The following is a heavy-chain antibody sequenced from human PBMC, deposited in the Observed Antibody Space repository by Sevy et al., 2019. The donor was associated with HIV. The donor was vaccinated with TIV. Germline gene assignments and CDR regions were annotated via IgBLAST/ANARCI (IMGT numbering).Heavy chain of an antibody. D-gene: IGHD1-26*01. J-gene: IGHJ4*02. V-gene: IGHV3-21*01. CDR1: GFTFSSYS. Sequence: GGSLRLSCTASGFTFSSYSMNWVRQAPGKGLEWVSSISGSSSYIYYADSVKGRFTISRDNAKNSLYLQMNSLRAEDTAVHYCARDSAVGYWGQGTLVTVSS. CDR2: ISGSSSYI. CDR3: ARDSAVGY.